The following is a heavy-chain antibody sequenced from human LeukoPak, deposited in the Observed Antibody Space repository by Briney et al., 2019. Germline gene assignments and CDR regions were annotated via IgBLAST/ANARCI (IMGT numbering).Heavy chain of an antibody. CDR1: GGSISSGGYY. V-gene: IGHV4-31*03. Sequence: QTLSLTCTVSGGSISSGGYYWSWIRQHPGKGLEWIGYIYYSGSTYYNPSLKSRVTISVDTSKNQFSLKLTSMTAADTAVYYCARGIWGDLSWFDPWGQGTLVTVSS. D-gene: IGHD3-16*01. CDR2: IYYSGST. J-gene: IGHJ5*02. CDR3: ARGIWGDLSWFDP.